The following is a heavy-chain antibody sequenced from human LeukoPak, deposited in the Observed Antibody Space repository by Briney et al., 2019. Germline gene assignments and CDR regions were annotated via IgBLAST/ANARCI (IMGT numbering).Heavy chain of an antibody. D-gene: IGHD3-22*01. CDR1: GITLSNYG. CDR2: ISDSGGST. V-gene: IGHV3-23*01. J-gene: IGHJ4*02. Sequence: GGSLRLSCAVSGITLSNYGMSWVRQAPGKGLEWVAGISDSGGSTKYADSVKARFTISRDNPRNTLHLQMNSMRAEDTAVYFCAKRGVVIRVILVGFHKEAYYFDSWGQGALVTVSS. CDR3: AKRGVVIRVILVGFHKEAYYFDS.